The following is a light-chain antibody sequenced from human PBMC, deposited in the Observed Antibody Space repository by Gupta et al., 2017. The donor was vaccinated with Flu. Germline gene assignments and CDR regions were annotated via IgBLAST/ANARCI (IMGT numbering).Light chain of an antibody. CDR1: QSSVHNSNNKSY. CDR3: QQDDTTPLT. V-gene: IGKV4-1*01. J-gene: IGKJ4*01. CDR2: WAS. Sequence: DVVLTQSPDSLAVSPGERATINCKSSQSSVHNSNNKSYLAWYQHKPGQAPKLLIYWASTRESGVPDRFSGSGSGTDFTLTISSLQAEDVAVYYCQQDDTTPLTFGGGTKVEIK.